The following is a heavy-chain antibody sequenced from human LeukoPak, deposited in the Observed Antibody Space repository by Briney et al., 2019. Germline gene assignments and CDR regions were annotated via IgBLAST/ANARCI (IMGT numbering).Heavy chain of an antibody. CDR2: ISYDGGSK. V-gene: IGHV3-30*03. CDR3: AGVS. CDR1: AFTFRIYG. J-gene: IGHJ4*02. Sequence: PGGSLRLSCAASAFTFRIYGMHWVRQGPGKGLEWVAAISYDGGSKYYTDSVKGRFTISRDNSKNTLYLQMDSLRPEDTAVYYCAGVSWGQGTLVTVSS.